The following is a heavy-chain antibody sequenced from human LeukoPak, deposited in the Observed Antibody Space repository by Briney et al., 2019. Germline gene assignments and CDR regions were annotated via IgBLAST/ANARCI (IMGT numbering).Heavy chain of an antibody. D-gene: IGHD2-2*01. V-gene: IGHV5-10-1*01. CDR2: IDPSDSYT. CDR1: GYSFTSYW. Sequence: GESLQISSKGSGYSFTSYWISWVRPMPGNGLEWMGRIDPSDSYTNYSPSFQGHVTISADKSISTAYLQWSSLKASDTAMYYCARLWGGVVPADDAFDIWGQGTMVTVSS. CDR3: ARLWGGVVPADDAFDI. J-gene: IGHJ3*02.